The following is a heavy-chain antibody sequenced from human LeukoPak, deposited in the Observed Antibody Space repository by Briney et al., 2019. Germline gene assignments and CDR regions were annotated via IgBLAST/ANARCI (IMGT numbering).Heavy chain of an antibody. D-gene: IGHD3-10*01. CDR3: ARGTGVRGVFADAWFDP. V-gene: IGHV1-46*01. CDR1: GYTFTSYY. Sequence: ASVKVSCKASGYTFTSYYMHWVRQAPGQGLEWMGIINPSGGSTSYAQKFQGRVTMTRDTSTSTVYMELSSLRSEDTAVYYCARGTGVRGVFADAWFDPWGQGTLVTVSS. CDR2: INPSGGST. J-gene: IGHJ5*02.